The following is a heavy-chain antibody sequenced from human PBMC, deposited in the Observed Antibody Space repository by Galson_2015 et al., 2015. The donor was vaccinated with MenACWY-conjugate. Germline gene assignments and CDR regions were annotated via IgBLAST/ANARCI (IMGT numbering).Heavy chain of an antibody. Sequence: SLRLSCAASGFTFSDYYMDWVRRAPGKGLEWVGRIRNKLYSYTTEYAASLKGRLTISRDDSKNSSHLQLNALKTEDTAVYFCARGGRRDNSGYTYAFAYWGQGTLVTVSS. CDR2: IRNKLYSYTT. V-gene: IGHV3-72*01. D-gene: IGHD5-18*01. CDR1: GFTFSDYY. J-gene: IGHJ4*02. CDR3: ARGGRRDNSGYTYAFAY.